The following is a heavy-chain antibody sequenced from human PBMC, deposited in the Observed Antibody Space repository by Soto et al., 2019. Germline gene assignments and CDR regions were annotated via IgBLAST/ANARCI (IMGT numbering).Heavy chain of an antibody. J-gene: IGHJ5*02. CDR3: ARMVAARHLDP. Sequence: SETLSLTCTVSGGSISSGGYYWSWIRQHPGKGLEWVGYIYYSGSTYYNPSLKSRVTISVDTSKNQFSLKLSSVTAADTAVYYCARMVAARHLDPWGQGTLVTVSS. CDR2: IYYSGST. D-gene: IGHD6-6*01. V-gene: IGHV4-31*03. CDR1: GGSISSGGYY.